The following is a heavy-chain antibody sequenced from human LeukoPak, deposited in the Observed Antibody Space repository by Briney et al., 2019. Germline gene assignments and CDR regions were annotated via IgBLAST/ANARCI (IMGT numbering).Heavy chain of an antibody. CDR2: ISGSGTGT. D-gene: IGHD1-7*01. J-gene: IGHJ4*02. CDR3: AKEGGTGTRFDY. Sequence: PGGSLRLSCAASGFTFSSSAMSWVRQAPGQGLYWVSAISGSGTGTYYADSVKGRFTISRDNSKNTVYLQMNSLRAEDTAVYYCAKEGGTGTRFDYWGQGTLVTVSS. V-gene: IGHV3-23*01. CDR1: GFTFSSSA.